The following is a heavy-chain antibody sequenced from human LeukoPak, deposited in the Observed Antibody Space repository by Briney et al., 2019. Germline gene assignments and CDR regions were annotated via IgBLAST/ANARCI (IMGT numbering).Heavy chain of an antibody. V-gene: IGHV1-18*01. D-gene: IGHD3-3*01. Sequence: ASVKVSCKASGYTFTTYSLAWVRQAPGQSLEWMGWISVNNGGTNYAQSFQDRVTLTRDTSTNTAYLELRSLRSDDTAIIYCATATQPRGYFTHWGQGTLVTVSS. CDR1: GYTFTTYS. J-gene: IGHJ1*01. CDR2: ISVNNGGT. CDR3: ATATQPRGYFTH.